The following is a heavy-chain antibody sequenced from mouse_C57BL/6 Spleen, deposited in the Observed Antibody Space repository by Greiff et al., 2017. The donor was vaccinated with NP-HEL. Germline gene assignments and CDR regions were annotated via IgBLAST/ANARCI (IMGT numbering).Heavy chain of an antibody. Sequence: VQLQQSGPGLVKPSQSLFLTCSITGFPITSGYYWIWIRQSPGKPLEWMGYITHSGETFYNPSLQSPISITRETSKNQFFLQLNSVTTEDTAMYYCAGDLYSYWYFDVWGTGTTVTVSS. J-gene: IGHJ1*03. CDR2: ITHSGET. CDR1: GFPITSGYY. D-gene: IGHD2-1*01. CDR3: AGDLYSYWYFDV. V-gene: IGHV12-3*01.